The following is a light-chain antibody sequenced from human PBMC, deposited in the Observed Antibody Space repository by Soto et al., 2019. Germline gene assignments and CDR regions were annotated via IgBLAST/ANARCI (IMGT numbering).Light chain of an antibody. Sequence: QSVLAQPSSVSGSPGQSITISCTGTSTDVGGYNYVSWYQHHPGKGPKLIIYEVTNRPSGVSNRFSGSKSGNTASLTISGLQVEDEAEYFCGSYTGSITYVFXTGTKVTVL. V-gene: IGLV2-14*01. CDR1: STDVGGYNY. CDR2: EVT. CDR3: GSYTGSITYV. J-gene: IGLJ1*01.